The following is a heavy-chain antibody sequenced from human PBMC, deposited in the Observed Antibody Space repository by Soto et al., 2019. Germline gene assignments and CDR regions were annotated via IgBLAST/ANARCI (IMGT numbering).Heavy chain of an antibody. J-gene: IGHJ3*02. CDR2: IWYDGSNK. Sequence: GGSLRLSCAASGFTFSSYGMHWVRQAPGKGLEWVAVIWYDGSNKYYADSVKGRFTISRDNSKNTLYLQMNSLRAEDTAVYYCARDWGNGYSGYAWAFDIWGQGTMVTVSS. D-gene: IGHD5-12*01. CDR1: GFTFSSYG. CDR3: ARDWGNGYSGYAWAFDI. V-gene: IGHV3-33*08.